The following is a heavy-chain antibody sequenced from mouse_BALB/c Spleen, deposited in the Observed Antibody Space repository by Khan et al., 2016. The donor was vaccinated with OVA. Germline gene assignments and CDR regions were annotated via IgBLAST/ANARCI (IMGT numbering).Heavy chain of an antibody. CDR3: ARDGSRFNYAMDY. V-gene: IGHV3-2*02. D-gene: IGHD2-3*01. J-gene: IGHJ4*01. Sequence: VQLKESGPGLVKPSQSLSLTCTVTGYSITSDYAWNWIRQFPGNKLEWMGYISYSGSTNYNPALKSRISITRDTSKNQSFLQLNSVTTEDTATSYCARDGSRFNYAMDYWGQGTSVTVSS. CDR1: GYSITSDYA. CDR2: ISYSGST.